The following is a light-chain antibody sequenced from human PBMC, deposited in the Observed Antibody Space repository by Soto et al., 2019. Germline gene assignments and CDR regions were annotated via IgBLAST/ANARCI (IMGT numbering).Light chain of an antibody. CDR2: GGS. J-gene: IGKJ1*01. CDR1: QSVSSN. V-gene: IGKV3-20*01. CDR3: QQYSSSRT. Sequence: EIVLTQPPGTPSLSPGERATLSCRASQSVSSNLAWYQQKPGQAPRLLIYGGSSRASGIPVRFSGSGSETDFTLTITRLEPEDFAVYYCQQYSSSRTFGQGTKVDNK.